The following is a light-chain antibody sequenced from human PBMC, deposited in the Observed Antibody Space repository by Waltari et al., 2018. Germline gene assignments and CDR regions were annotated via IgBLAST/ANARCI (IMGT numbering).Light chain of an antibody. V-gene: IGLV3-19*01. CDR2: GKN. CDR3: NSRDSSGNQPYV. J-gene: IGLJ1*01. CDR1: SLRSYY. Sequence: SSELTQDPAVSVALGQTVRITCQGDSLRSYYASWYQQKPGQAPVLVIYGKNNRPSGIPDRFSGSRSGNTASLTITGAQAEDEADYYCNSRDSSGNQPYVFGTGTKVTVL.